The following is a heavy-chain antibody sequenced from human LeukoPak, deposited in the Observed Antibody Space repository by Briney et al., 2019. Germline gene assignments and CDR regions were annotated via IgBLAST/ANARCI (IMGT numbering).Heavy chain of an antibody. CDR1: GFTFSSYA. J-gene: IGHJ4*02. Sequence: GGSLRLSCAASGFTFSSYAMSWVRQAPGKGLEWVSSISSSSSYIYYADSVKGRFTISRDNAKNSLYLQMNSLRAEDTAVYYCAREVKESYAFDYWGQGTLVTVSS. CDR3: AREVKESYAFDY. CDR2: ISSSSSYI. D-gene: IGHD1-26*01. V-gene: IGHV3-21*01.